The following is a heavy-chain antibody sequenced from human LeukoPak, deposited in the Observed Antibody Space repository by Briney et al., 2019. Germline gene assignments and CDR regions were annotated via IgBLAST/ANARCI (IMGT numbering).Heavy chain of an antibody. CDR3: ARDTVAAAGNPVWFDP. J-gene: IGHJ5*02. V-gene: IGHV3-48*01. Sequence: GGSLRLSCAASGFTFSSYSMNWVRQAPGKGLEWVSYISSSSSTIYYADSVKGRFTISRDNAKNSLYQQMNSLRAEDTAVYYCARDTVAAAGNPVWFDPWGQGTLVTVS. CDR2: ISSSSSTI. D-gene: IGHD6-13*01. CDR1: GFTFSSYS.